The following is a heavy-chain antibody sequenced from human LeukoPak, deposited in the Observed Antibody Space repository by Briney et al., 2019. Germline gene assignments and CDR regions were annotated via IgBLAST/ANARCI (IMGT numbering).Heavy chain of an antibody. CDR3: ARVKSSSWYYYYYYMDV. Sequence: GGSLRLSCAASGFTFSSYWMSWVRQAPGKGLEWVANIKQDGSEKYYVDSVKGRFTISRDNAKNSLYLQMNSLRAEDMAVYYCARVKSSSWYYYYYYMDVWGKGTTVTVSS. J-gene: IGHJ6*03. CDR2: IKQDGSEK. CDR1: GFTFSSYW. D-gene: IGHD6-13*01. V-gene: IGHV3-7*01.